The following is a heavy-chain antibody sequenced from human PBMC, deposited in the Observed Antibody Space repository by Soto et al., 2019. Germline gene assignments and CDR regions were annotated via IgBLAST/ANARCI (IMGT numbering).Heavy chain of an antibody. Sequence: EVQLLESGGGLVQPGGSLRLSCAASGFIFSSFAMSWVRKAPGKGLEWVSTISNNGGSTYSADSVKGRFTISRDNSKNTLYLQMNSLRAEDTAVYYCAKDPDISGWYQTDLDYWGQGTLVTVSS. CDR2: ISNNGGST. V-gene: IGHV3-23*01. J-gene: IGHJ4*02. CDR3: AKDPDISGWYQTDLDY. CDR1: GFIFSSFA. D-gene: IGHD6-19*01.